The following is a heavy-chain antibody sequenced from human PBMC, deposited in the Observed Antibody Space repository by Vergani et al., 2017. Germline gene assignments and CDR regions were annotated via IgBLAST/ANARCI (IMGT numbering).Heavy chain of an antibody. CDR2: IIPIFGTA. V-gene: IGHV1-69*01. J-gene: IGHJ4*02. Sequence: QVQLVQSGAEVKKPGSSVKVSCKASGGTFSSYAISWVRQAPGQGLEWMGWIIPIFGTANYAQKFQGIVTITADESTSTAYMELSSLRSDDTAVYYCARDRSYYDFWSGYFDYWGQGTLVTVSS. D-gene: IGHD3-3*01. CDR1: GGTFSSYA. CDR3: ARDRSYYDFWSGYFDY.